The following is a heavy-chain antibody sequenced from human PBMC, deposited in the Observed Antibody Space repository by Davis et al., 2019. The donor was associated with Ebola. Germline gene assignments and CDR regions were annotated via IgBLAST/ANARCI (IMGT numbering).Heavy chain of an antibody. D-gene: IGHD4-17*01. Sequence: ASVKVSCKASGYTFTNYGITWVRQAPGQGLEWTGIINPSGGSTSYAQKFQGRVTMTRDTSTSTVYMELSSLRSEDTAVYYCASYDYGDHDYWGQGTLVTVSS. CDR2: INPSGGST. J-gene: IGHJ4*02. CDR1: GYTFTNYG. CDR3: ASYDYGDHDY. V-gene: IGHV1-46*01.